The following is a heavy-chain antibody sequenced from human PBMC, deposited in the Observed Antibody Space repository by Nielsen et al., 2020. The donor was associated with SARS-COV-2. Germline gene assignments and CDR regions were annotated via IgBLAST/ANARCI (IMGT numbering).Heavy chain of an antibody. D-gene: IGHD3-16*01. Sequence: GGSLRLSCAGSGFTFSSFWMSWVRQASGKGLEWVAKINQEGSEKYYADSVKGRFTISRDNSKNTLYLQMNSLRAEDTAVYYCAKGGGDYWGQGTLVTVSS. CDR3: AKGGGDY. J-gene: IGHJ4*02. CDR2: INQEGSEK. CDR1: GFTFSSFW. V-gene: IGHV3-7*01.